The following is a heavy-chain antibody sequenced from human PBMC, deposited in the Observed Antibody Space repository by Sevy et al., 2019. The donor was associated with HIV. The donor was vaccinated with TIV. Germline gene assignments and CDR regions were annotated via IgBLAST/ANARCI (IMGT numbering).Heavy chain of an antibody. Sequence: GGSLRLSCAASGFSFNIYSMNWVRQAPGKGLEWVSSISGCSSYIFYADSVKGRFTISRDNAKNSLYLQMNSLRAEDTAVYYCARGLVGANLGTDYWGQGSLVTVSS. CDR3: ARGLVGANLGTDY. D-gene: IGHD1-26*01. J-gene: IGHJ4*02. CDR2: ISGCSSYI. V-gene: IGHV3-21*03. CDR1: GFSFNIYS.